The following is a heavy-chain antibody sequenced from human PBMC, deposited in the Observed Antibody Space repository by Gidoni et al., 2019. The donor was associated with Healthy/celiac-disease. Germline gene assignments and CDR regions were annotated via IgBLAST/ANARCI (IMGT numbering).Heavy chain of an antibody. D-gene: IGHD3-10*01. CDR2: ISSSSSYI. CDR1: GFTFRSDS. CDR3: ARVLYYYGSGSFDYYYGMDV. V-gene: IGHV3-21*01. J-gene: IGHJ6*02. Sequence: EVQLVESGGGLVKAGGSLRLSCAASGFTFRSDSMNWVRQAPGKGLLLVSSISSSSSYIYYADSVKGRFTISRDNANNLLYLQMNILIAEDTAVYYCARVLYYYGSGSFDYYYGMDVWGQGTTVTVSS.